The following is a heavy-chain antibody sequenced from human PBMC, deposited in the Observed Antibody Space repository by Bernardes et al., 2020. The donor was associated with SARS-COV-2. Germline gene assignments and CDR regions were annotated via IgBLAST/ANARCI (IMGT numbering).Heavy chain of an antibody. J-gene: IGHJ6*02. CDR1: GFTFSDYY. Sequence: GGSLRLSCAASGFTFSDYYMSWIRQAPGKGLEWVSYISSSGSTLYYADSVKGRFTISRDNAKNSLYLQMNSLRAEDTAVYYCARSGYYDFWSGYYQDTPYYYYGMDVWGQGTTVTVSS. CDR3: ARSGYYDFWSGYYQDTPYYYYGMDV. D-gene: IGHD3-3*01. V-gene: IGHV3-11*01. CDR2: ISSSGSTL.